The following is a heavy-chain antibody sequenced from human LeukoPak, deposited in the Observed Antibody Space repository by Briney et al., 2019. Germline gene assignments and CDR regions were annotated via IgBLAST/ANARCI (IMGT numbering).Heavy chain of an antibody. J-gene: IGHJ3*02. Sequence: ASVKVSCKASGYTFTTYGISWVRQGPGQGLEWMGWISAYNGNTKNVQKFQGRVTMTTDTSTSTAYMELRSLRSDDTAVYYCARDPPGQLVSAFDIWGQGTMVTVSS. CDR2: ISAYNGNT. V-gene: IGHV1-18*01. CDR1: GYTFTTYG. CDR3: ARDPPGQLVSAFDI. D-gene: IGHD6-6*01.